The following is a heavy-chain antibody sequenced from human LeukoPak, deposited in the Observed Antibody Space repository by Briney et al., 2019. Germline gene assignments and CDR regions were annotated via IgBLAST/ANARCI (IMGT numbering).Heavy chain of an antibody. CDR3: ARYYYGSGSYYNYFDY. Sequence: SETLSLTCTVSGGSISSYYWSWIRQPPGKGLEWIGYIYYSGSTNYNPSLKSRVTISVDTPKNQFSLKLSSVTAADAAVYYCARYYYGSGSYYNYFDYWGQGTLVTVSS. V-gene: IGHV4-59*08. CDR2: IYYSGST. CDR1: GGSISSYY. D-gene: IGHD3-10*01. J-gene: IGHJ4*02.